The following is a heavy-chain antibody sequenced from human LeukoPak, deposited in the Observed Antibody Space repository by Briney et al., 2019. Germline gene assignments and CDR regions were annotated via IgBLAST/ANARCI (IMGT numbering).Heavy chain of an antibody. CDR3: ARDIRGSEPYYYYYMDV. J-gene: IGHJ6*03. V-gene: IGHV7-4-1*02. Sequence: ASVKVSCKASGYTFTSYAMNWVRQAPGQGLEWMGWINTNTGNPTYAQGFTGRFVFSLDTSVSTAYLQISSLKAEDTAVYYCARDIRGSEPYYYYYMDVWGKGTTVTVSS. D-gene: IGHD3-10*01. CDR2: INTNTGNP. CDR1: GYTFTSYA.